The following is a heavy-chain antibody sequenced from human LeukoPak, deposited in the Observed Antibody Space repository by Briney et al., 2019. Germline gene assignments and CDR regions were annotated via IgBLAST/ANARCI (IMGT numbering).Heavy chain of an antibody. CDR1: GFTFDDYG. D-gene: IGHD3-22*01. J-gene: IGHJ4*02. CDR2: INWNGGST. V-gene: IGHV3-20*04. CDR3: ARASSDYYDSSGYSY. Sequence: GGSLRLSCAASGFTFDDYGMSWVRQAPGKGLEWVSGINWNGGSTSYADYVKGRFTISRDNAKNSLYLQMNSLRAEDTALYYCARASSDYYDSSGYSYWGQGTLVTVSS.